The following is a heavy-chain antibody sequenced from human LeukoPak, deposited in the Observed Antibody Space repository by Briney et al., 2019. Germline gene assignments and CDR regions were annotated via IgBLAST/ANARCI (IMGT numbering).Heavy chain of an antibody. CDR1: GGSISSYY. CDR2: IYTSGST. CDR3: ARENSGSYREFDY. V-gene: IGHV4-4*07. Sequence: PSETLSLTCTVSGGSISSYYWSWIRQPAGKGLEWIGRIYTSGSTNYNASLKSRVSMSVDTSKNQFSLKLSSVTAADTAVFYCARENSGSYREFDYWGQGTLITVSS. D-gene: IGHD1-26*01. J-gene: IGHJ4*02.